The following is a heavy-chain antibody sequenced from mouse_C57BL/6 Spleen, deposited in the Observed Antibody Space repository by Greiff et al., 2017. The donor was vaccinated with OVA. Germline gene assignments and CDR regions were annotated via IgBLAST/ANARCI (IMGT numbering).Heavy chain of an antibody. J-gene: IGHJ2*01. V-gene: IGHV5-6*01. CDR2: ISSGGSYT. CDR3: ARHGGNYDY. CDR1: GFTFSSYG. D-gene: IGHD2-1*01. Sequence: EVHLVESGGDLVKPGGSLKLSCAASGFTFSSYGMSWVRQTPDKRLEWVATISSGGSYTYYPDSVKGRFTISRDNDKNTLYLQMSSLKSEDTAMYYWARHGGNYDYWGQGTTLTVAS.